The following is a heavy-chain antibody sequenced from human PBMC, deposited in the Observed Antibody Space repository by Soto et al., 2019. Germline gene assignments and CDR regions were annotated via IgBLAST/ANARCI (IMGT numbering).Heavy chain of an antibody. CDR1: GFTFSTYS. V-gene: IGHV3-21*01. CDR2: ISSSSSYL. Sequence: EVQMVESGGGLVKPGGSLRLSCAASGFTFSTYSMNWVRQAPGKGLEWVSSISSSSSYLYYADSVKGRFTISRDNAKNSLYLQMTSLRAEDTAVYYCATTSRGYSYAQRDYWGQGTLVTLSS. CDR3: ATTSRGYSYAQRDY. J-gene: IGHJ4*02. D-gene: IGHD5-18*01.